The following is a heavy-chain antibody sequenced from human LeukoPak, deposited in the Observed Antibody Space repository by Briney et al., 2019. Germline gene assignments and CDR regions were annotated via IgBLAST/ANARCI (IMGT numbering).Heavy chain of an antibody. CDR2: INPSGGST. D-gene: IGHD2-21*02. CDR1: GYTFTSYY. Sequence: ASVKVSCKASGYTFTSYYMHWVRQAPGQGLEWMGIINPSGGSTSYAQKFQGRVTMTRDTSTSTVYMELSSLRSEDTAVYYCATCLVYCGGDRPYDAFDIWGQGTMVTVSS. J-gene: IGHJ3*02. CDR3: ATCLVYCGGDRPYDAFDI. V-gene: IGHV1-46*01.